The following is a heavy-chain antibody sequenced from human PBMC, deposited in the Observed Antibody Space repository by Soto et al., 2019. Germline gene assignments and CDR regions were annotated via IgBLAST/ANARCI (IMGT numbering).Heavy chain of an antibody. D-gene: IGHD3-10*01. Sequence: GGSLRLSCAASGFTFSSYAMHWVRQAPGKGLEWVAVISYDGSNKYYADSVKGRFTISRDNSKNTLYLQMNSLRAEDTAVYYCASQRLWFGESPWFDPWGQGTLVTVSS. CDR1: GFTFSSYA. V-gene: IGHV3-30-3*01. CDR3: ASQRLWFGESPWFDP. CDR2: ISYDGSNK. J-gene: IGHJ5*02.